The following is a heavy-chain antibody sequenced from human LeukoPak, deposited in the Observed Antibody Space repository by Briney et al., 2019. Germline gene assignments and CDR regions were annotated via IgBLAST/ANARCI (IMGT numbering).Heavy chain of an antibody. V-gene: IGHV3-48*01. CDR3: ARVGRFYGDRSGSLDY. D-gene: IGHD4-17*01. Sequence: GGSLRLSCAASGFTFSSYSMNWVRQAPGKGLEWVSYISSSSSTIYYADSVKGRFTISRDNAKNSLYLQMNSLRAEDTAVYYCARVGRFYGDRSGSLDYWGQGTLVTVSS. CDR2: ISSSSSTI. CDR1: GFTFSSYS. J-gene: IGHJ4*02.